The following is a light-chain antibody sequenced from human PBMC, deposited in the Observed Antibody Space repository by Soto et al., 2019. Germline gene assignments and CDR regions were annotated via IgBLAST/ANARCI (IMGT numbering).Light chain of an antibody. CDR2: GAS. V-gene: IGKV3-20*01. Sequence: EIVLTQSPGTLSLSPGERATLSWRSSQSVSSSYLAWYQQKPGQAPRLLIYGASSRATGIPDRFSGSGSGTDFTLTIGRLEPEDFAVYYCQQYLITPWTFGQGTKVDIK. CDR1: QSVSSSY. CDR3: QQYLITPWT. J-gene: IGKJ1*01.